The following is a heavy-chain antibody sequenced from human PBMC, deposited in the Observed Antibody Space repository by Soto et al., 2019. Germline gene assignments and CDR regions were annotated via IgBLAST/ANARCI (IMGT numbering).Heavy chain of an antibody. J-gene: IGHJ4*02. V-gene: IGHV3-66*01. CDR2: IYSGGST. CDR3: ARDCSSTSCYLDY. D-gene: IGHD2-2*01. CDR1: GFTVSSNY. Sequence: VQLVESGGGLVQPGGSLRLSCAASGFTVSSNYMSWVRQAPGKGLEWVSVIYSGGSTYYADSVKGRFTISRDNSKNTLYLQMNSLRAEDTAVYYCARDCSSTSCYLDYWGQGTLVTVSS.